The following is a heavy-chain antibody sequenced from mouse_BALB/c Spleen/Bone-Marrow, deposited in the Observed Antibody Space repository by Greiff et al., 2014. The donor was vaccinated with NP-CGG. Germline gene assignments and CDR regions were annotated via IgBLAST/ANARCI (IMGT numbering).Heavy chain of an antibody. CDR2: IDPANGNT. D-gene: IGHD1-1*01. J-gene: IGHJ3*01. Sequence: EVQLQQSGAELVKPGASGKLSCTASGFNIKDTYMHWVKQRPEQGLEWIGRIDPANGNTKYDPKFQGKATITADTSSNTAYLQLSSLTSEDTAVYYCAIYYYGSSGFAYWGQGTLVTVSA. CDR3: AIYYYGSSGFAY. CDR1: GFNIKDTY. V-gene: IGHV14-3*02.